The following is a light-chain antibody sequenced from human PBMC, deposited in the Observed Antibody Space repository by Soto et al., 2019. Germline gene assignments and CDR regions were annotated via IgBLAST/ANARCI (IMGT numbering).Light chain of an antibody. V-gene: IGKV3-11*01. J-gene: IGKJ5*01. CDR2: DAY. Sequence: EVVLTQSPVTLSLSPGERATLSCRASQSFRGLLAWYQQKPGQAPRLLIYDAYNRATGIPPRFSGSGSGTVFTLTISSLEPEYSAVYYCQQRHMWPITFGQGTRLEIK. CDR1: QSFRGL. CDR3: QQRHMWPIT.